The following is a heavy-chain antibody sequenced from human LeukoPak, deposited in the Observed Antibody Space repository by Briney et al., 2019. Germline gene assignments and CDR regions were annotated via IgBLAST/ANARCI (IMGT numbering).Heavy chain of an antibody. CDR3: ATDLEVPAAKYFDY. V-gene: IGHV3-53*01. CDR1: GFTVSSNY. Sequence: GGSLRLSCAASGFTVSSNYMSWVRQAPGKGLEWVSVIYSGGSTYYADSVKGRFTISRDNAKNSLFLQMNSLRAEDTAVYYCATDLEVPAAKYFDYWGQGTLVTVSS. CDR2: IYSGGST. J-gene: IGHJ4*02. D-gene: IGHD2-2*01.